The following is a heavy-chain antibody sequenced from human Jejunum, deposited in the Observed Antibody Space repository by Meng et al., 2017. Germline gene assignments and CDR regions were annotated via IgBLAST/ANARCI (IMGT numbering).Heavy chain of an antibody. CDR1: GYTFTGHY. D-gene: IGHD6-19*01. CDR2: INPSSGAT. CDR3: ARVRVAVAGTYWYLDL. V-gene: IGHV1-2*06. Sequence: ASVKVSCKASGYTFTGHYLHWVRQAPGKGLEWMGRINPSSGATNYAQKFQGRVTMTRDTSINTAYMELSTLRSDDTAIYYCARVRVAVAGTYWYLDLWGPGTMVTVSS. J-gene: IGHJ2*01.